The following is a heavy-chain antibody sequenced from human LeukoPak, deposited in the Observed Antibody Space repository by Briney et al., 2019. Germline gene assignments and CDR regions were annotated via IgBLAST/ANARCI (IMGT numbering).Heavy chain of an antibody. CDR1: GYSISGGYF. D-gene: IGHD6-19*01. J-gene: IGHJ4*02. CDR3: ARVTRNSGWFFDY. V-gene: IGHV4-38-2*01. CDR2: TAHRGST. Sequence: SETLSLTCDVSGYSISGGYFWGWIRQPPGIGLEWIGSTAHRGSTYYNPSLKGRVSISIDGSKNQSSLSLTSVTAADTAIYYCARVTRNSGWFFDYWGQGTLATVSS.